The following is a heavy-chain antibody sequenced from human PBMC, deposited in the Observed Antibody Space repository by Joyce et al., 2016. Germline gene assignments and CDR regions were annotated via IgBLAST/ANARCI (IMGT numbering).Heavy chain of an antibody. V-gene: IGHV1-69*01. Sequence: QVQLVQSGAEVKKPGSSVNVSCKTPGGTFSNYAISWVRQAPGQGLEWMGGIIPNIGTANYAQKFQSRVTMTADESTTTAYMELNSQRSEDTAVYYCARTPTYYHYYYYMDVWGKGTTVTVS. J-gene: IGHJ6*03. CDR3: ARTPTYYHYYYYMDV. CDR2: IIPNIGTA. CDR1: GGTFSNYA.